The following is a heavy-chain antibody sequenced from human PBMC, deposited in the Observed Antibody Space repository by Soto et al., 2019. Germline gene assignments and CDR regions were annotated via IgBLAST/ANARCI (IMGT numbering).Heavy chain of an antibody. CDR3: ARGPSIAARHEYNWFDP. J-gene: IGHJ5*02. Sequence: PSETLSLTCAVYGGSFSGYYWSWIRQPPGKGLEWIGEINHSGSTNYNPSLKSRVTISVDTSKNQFSLKLSSVTAADTAVYYCARGPSIAARHEYNWFDPWGQGTLVTVSS. CDR2: INHSGST. V-gene: IGHV4-34*01. D-gene: IGHD6-6*01. CDR1: GGSFSGYY.